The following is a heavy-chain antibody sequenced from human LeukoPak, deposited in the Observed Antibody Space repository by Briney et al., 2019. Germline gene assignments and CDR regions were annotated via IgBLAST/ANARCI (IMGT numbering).Heavy chain of an antibody. CDR2: VIGSGSPI. J-gene: IGHJ4*02. V-gene: IGHV3-11*01. CDR1: GFTFSDYY. D-gene: IGHD5-18*01. CDR3: ARDRGGRGFTYGQPLDY. Sequence: PGGCLRLSCAASGFTFSDYYMSWIRQAPGKGLEWVSYVIGSGSPIYYADSVKGRFTVSRDNAKNSLYLQMNSLRAEDTAVYYCARDRGGRGFTYGQPLDYWGQGTLVTVSS.